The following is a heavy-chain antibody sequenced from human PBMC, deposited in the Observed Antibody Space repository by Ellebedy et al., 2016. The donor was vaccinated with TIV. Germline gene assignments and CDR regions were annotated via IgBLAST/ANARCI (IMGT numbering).Heavy chain of an antibody. J-gene: IGHJ4*02. CDR3: ARPFNRHYDY. Sequence: GESLKISCADSGFLFRNSWLSWVRQAPGKGLEWVANINEDGSEKFYVDAVKGRFTISRDNAKNSRYLQMHSLRAEDTAVYYCARPFNRHYDYWGPGTLVTVSS. D-gene: IGHD1-26*01. CDR1: GFLFRNSW. V-gene: IGHV3-7*01. CDR2: INEDGSEK.